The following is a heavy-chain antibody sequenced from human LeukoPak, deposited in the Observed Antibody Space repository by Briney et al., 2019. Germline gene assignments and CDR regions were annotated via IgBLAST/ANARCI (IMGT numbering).Heavy chain of an antibody. CDR2: ISSSSSYI. CDR1: GFAFSNYG. V-gene: IGHV3-21*04. D-gene: IGHD3-9*01. J-gene: IGHJ4*02. Sequence: PGGTLRLSCAASGFAFSNYGMNWVRQAPGKGLEWVSSISSSSSYIYYADSVKGRFTISRDKSKNTLYLQMNILRAEDTAVYYCQMTGYYNPPIDYWGQGTLVTVSS. CDR3: QMTGYYNPPIDY.